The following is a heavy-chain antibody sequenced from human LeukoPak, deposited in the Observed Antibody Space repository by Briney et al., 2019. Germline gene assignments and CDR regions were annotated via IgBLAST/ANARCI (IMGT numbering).Heavy chain of an antibody. Sequence: GSLRLSCAASGFTFSGYAMSWVRQPPGKGLEWIGSINYSGSTYYNPSLKRRVTISVDTSKNQFSLKLSSVTAADTAVYYCASEPCSGCSPDYWGQGTLVTVSS. CDR2: INYSGST. CDR1: GFTFSGYA. D-gene: IGHD6-19*01. J-gene: IGHJ4*02. CDR3: ASEPCSGCSPDY. V-gene: IGHV4-38-2*01.